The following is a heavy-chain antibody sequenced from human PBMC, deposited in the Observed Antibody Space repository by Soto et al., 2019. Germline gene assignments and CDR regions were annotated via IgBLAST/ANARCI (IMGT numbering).Heavy chain of an antibody. CDR2: INPSGGST. J-gene: IGHJ5*02. V-gene: IGHV1-46*01. D-gene: IGHD3-16*01. CDR1: GYTFTSYY. CDR3: ARDILITFGGLRWGWFDP. Sequence: QVQLVQSGAEVKKPGASVKVSCKASGYTFTSYYMHWVRQAPGQGLEWMGIINPSGGSTSYAQKFQGRVTMTRDTSTSTVYMELSSLRSEDTAVYYCARDILITFGGLRWGWFDPRGQGTLVTVSS.